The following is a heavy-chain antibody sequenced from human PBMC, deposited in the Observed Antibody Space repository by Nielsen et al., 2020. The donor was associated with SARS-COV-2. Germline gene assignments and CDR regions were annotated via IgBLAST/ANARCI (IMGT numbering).Heavy chain of an antibody. V-gene: IGHV3-48*01. CDR2: ISSSSSTI. CDR1: GFTFSSYS. Sequence: GGSLRLSCAASGFTFSSYSMNWVRQAPGKGLEWVSYISSSSSTIYYADSVKGRFTISRDNAKNSLYLQMNSLRAEDTAVYYCARDITTWGEYYMDVWGKGTTVTVSS. D-gene: IGHD1-14*01. J-gene: IGHJ6*03. CDR3: ARDITTWGEYYMDV.